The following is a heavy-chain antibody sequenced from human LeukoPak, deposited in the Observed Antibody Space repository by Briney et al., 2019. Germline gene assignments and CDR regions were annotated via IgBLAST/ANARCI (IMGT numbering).Heavy chain of an antibody. Sequence: PSETLSLTCAVYGGSFSGYYCSWIRQPPGKGLEWIGEINHSGSTNYNPSLKGRVTISVDTSKNQFSLKLSSVTAADTAVYYCAREGAARIDYWGQGTLVTVSS. CDR1: GGSFSGYY. CDR3: AREGAARIDY. CDR2: INHSGST. J-gene: IGHJ4*02. V-gene: IGHV4-34*01. D-gene: IGHD6-6*01.